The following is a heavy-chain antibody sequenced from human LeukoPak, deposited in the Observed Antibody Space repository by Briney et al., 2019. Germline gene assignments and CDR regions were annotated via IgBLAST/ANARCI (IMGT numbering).Heavy chain of an antibody. V-gene: IGHV1-24*01. CDR2: FDPEDGET. CDR3: ATGRRWELLQEWDYYYYMDV. J-gene: IGHJ6*03. Sequence: ASVKVSCKVSGYTLTELSMHWVRQAPGKGLEWMGGFDPEDGETIYAQKFQGRVTMTEDTSTDTAYMELSSLRSEDTAVYYCATGRRWELLQEWDYYYYMDVWGKGTTVTVSS. CDR1: GYTLTELS. D-gene: IGHD1-26*01.